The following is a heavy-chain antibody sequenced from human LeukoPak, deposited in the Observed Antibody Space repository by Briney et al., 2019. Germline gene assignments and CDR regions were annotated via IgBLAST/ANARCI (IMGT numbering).Heavy chain of an antibody. V-gene: IGHV4-39*07. CDR2: IFYSGST. D-gene: IGHD3-22*01. Sequence: PSETLSLTCTVSGGSISTSNYYWGWIRQPPGRGLEWIGNIFYSGSTYYSPSLKSRVTISLDTSRNQFSLKLSSVTAADTAVYYCARDGGDYYDSSGCFDYWGQGTLVTVSS. CDR3: ARDGGDYYDSSGCFDY. CDR1: GGSISTSNYY. J-gene: IGHJ4*02.